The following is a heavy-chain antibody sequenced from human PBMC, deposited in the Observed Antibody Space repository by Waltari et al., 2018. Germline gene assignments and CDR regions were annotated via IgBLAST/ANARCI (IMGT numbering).Heavy chain of an antibody. J-gene: IGHJ4*02. Sequence: EVQLVQSGAEVKKPGESLKISCKGSGYNFTSYWIGWVRQMPGKGLEWMGIIYPGDSDTRYSPSFQGQVTISADKSISTAYLQWSSLKASDTAMYYCARHGLHCSSTSCYAGGFDYWGQGTLVTVSS. D-gene: IGHD2-2*01. CDR2: IYPGDSDT. CDR3: ARHGLHCSSTSCYAGGFDY. V-gene: IGHV5-51*01. CDR1: GYNFTSYW.